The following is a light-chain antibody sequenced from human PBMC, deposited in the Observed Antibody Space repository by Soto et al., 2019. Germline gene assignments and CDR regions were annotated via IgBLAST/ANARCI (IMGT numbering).Light chain of an antibody. CDR2: SAS. V-gene: IGKV3-15*01. Sequence: EIVMTQSPGTLSVSPGERATLSCRASQSVSVNLAWYQQKPGQAPSLLIFSASTRATGVPARFSGSGSGTEFTLTISRLEPEDFAVYHCQQYGTLPLTFGGGTKVDIK. CDR1: QSVSVN. J-gene: IGKJ4*01. CDR3: QQYGTLPLT.